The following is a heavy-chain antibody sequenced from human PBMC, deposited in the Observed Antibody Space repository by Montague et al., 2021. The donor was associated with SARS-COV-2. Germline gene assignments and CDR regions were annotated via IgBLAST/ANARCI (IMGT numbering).Heavy chain of an antibody. J-gene: IGHJ4*02. V-gene: IGHV3-20*04. D-gene: IGHD3-10*01. CDR1: GFTFDDYG. CDR3: ARDVEGFGELQVDY. Sequence: SLRLSCAASGFTFDDYGMSWVRQAPGKGLEWVSGINWNGGSTGYADSVRGRFTISRDNAKNTLYLQMNSLRAEETALYYCARDVEGFGELQVDYWGQGTLVTVSS. CDR2: INWNGGST.